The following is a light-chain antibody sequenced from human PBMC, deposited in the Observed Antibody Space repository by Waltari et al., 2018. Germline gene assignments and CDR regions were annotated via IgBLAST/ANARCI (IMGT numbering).Light chain of an antibody. CDR2: SNN. J-gene: IGLJ3*02. CDR3: AAWDDSLNGPV. Sequence: QSVLTQPPSASGTPGQRVTISCSGSSSNIGSNTVNWYQQLPGTAPKLLIYSNNRRPSGVPDRFSGSKSGTSASLASSGLQSEDEADYYCAAWDDSLNGPVFGGGTTLTVL. CDR1: SSNIGSNT. V-gene: IGLV1-44*01.